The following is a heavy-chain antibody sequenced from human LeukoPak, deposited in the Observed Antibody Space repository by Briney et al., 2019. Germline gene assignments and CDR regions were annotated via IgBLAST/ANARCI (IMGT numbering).Heavy chain of an antibody. V-gene: IGHV3-30-3*01. J-gene: IGHJ4*02. CDR2: ISYDGSNK. CDR3: ARNGESSGYLTDFDY. CDR1: GFTFSSYA. D-gene: IGHD3-22*01. Sequence: QTGRSLRLSCAASGFTFSSYAMHWVRQAPGKGLEWVAVISYDGSNKYYADSVKGRFTISRDNSKNTLYLQMNSLRAEDTAVYYCARNGESSGYLTDFDYWGQGTLVTVSS.